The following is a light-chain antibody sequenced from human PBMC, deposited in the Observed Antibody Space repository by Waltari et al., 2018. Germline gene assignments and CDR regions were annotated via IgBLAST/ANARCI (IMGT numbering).Light chain of an antibody. CDR3: SSYGIISILV. V-gene: IGLV2-14*01. CDR1: SRDVGAYKY. J-gene: IGLJ1*01. CDR2: EVS. Sequence: QSALTQPASVSGSPGQSITISCTGTSRDVGAYKYVPWYQQHTGKAPKIMIYEVSTGPSGFSLRVSASKSGNTASLTISGLQAEDEAYYYGSSYGIISILVFGTWTKVTVL.